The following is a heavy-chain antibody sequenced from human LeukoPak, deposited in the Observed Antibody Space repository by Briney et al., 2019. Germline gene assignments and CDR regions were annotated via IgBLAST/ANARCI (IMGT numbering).Heavy chain of an antibody. Sequence: RGSLRLSCAASEFTFSRYAMSWVRQAPGKGLEWVSVISGGGGSTYYADSVKGRFTISRDNSKNTLYLQMNSLRAEDTAVYYCAKDALNYDSLTGIDYWGQGTLVTASS. D-gene: IGHD3-9*01. CDR3: AKDALNYDSLTGIDY. V-gene: IGHV3-23*01. J-gene: IGHJ4*02. CDR1: EFTFSRYA. CDR2: ISGGGGST.